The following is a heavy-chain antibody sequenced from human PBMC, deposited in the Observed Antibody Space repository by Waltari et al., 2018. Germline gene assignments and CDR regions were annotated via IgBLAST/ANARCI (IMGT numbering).Heavy chain of an antibody. CDR2: IYYSGST. CDR1: GDSVSSNNSY. Sequence: QLQLQESGPGLVKPSETLSLTCSVSGDSVSSNNSYWGWIRQPPGKGLEWIGYIYYSGSTNYNPSLKSRVTISVDTSKNQFSLKRSSVTDADTAVYYCARCSPVAVAGKVWFDPWGQGTLVTVSS. CDR3: ARCSPVAVAGKVWFDP. D-gene: IGHD6-19*01. J-gene: IGHJ5*02. V-gene: IGHV4-61*01.